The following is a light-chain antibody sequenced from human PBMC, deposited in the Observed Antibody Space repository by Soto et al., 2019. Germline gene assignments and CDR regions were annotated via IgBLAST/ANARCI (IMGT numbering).Light chain of an antibody. CDR2: TAS. CDR3: QQYSDSSRS. V-gene: IGKV1-5*03. J-gene: IGKJ1*01. Sequence: DIQMTQSPSTLSASIGDRITISCRASQNIDTWLAWYQQRPGEAPKLLIYTASNLENGVPSRFSGSGSGTAFTPTISSLQPEDFATYYCQQYSDSSRSFGQGTQVE. CDR1: QNIDTW.